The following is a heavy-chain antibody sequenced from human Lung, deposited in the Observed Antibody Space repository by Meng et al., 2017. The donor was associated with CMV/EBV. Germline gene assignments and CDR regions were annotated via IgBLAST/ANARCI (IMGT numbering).Heavy chain of an antibody. D-gene: IGHD6-6*01. CDR3: ARGGRGIAARGLFDP. CDR1: GGSISSGGYY. J-gene: IGHJ5*02. CDR2: IYYSGST. V-gene: IGHV4-31*03. Sequence: LXCTVSGGSISSGGYYWSWIRQHPGKGLEWIGYIYYSGSTYYNPSLKSRVTISVDTSKNQFSLKLSSVTAADTAVYYCARGGRGIAARGLFDPWGQGXLVTVSS.